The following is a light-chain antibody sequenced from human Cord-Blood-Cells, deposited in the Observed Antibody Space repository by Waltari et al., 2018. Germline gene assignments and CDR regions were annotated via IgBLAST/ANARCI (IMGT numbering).Light chain of an antibody. CDR3: QQLNSYPLT. CDR1: QGISSN. J-gene: IGKJ4*01. CDR2: AAS. V-gene: IGKV1-9*01. Sequence: DIQLTQSPSFLSASVGDRVTITCRPGQGISSNLAWYQHKPGKAPKVLIYAASTLQSGDPSTFSGSGSGTEFTLTISSLQPEDFATDYCQQLNSYPLTFGGGTKVEIK.